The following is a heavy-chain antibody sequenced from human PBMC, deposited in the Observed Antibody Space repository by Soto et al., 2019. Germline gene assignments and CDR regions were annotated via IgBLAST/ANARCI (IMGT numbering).Heavy chain of an antibody. V-gene: IGHV3-53*02. CDR2: IYSGGSA. Sequence: EVQLVETGGGLIQPGGSLRLSCAASGFTVSNNWMSWVRQAPGKGLEWVSLIYSGGSAFYTDSVKGRFIISRDNSKNTLYLQMNSLRVEDTAVYYWSFITTPVRWGQGTTVTVSS. D-gene: IGHD1-1*01. CDR3: SFITTPVR. J-gene: IGHJ6*02. CDR1: GFTVSNNW.